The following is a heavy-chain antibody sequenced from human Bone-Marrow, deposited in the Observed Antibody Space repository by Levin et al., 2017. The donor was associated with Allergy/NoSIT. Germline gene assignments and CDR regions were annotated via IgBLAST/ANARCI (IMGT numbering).Heavy chain of an antibody. CDR1: GGSLSSSNHY. J-gene: IGHJ5*02. D-gene: IGHD3-3*01. CDR2: IHHSGNG. Sequence: PSETLSLTCTVSGGSLSSSNHYWGWIRQAPGKGLEWIGSIHHSGNGYYNPSLKSRVTISADTSKNQFSLNLNSVTAADTAVYYCERQNYDLWSANWFDPWGQGTLVTVSS. CDR3: ERQNYDLWSANWFDP. V-gene: IGHV4-39*07.